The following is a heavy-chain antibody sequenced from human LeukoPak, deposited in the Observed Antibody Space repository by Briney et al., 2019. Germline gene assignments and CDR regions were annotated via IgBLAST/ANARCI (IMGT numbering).Heavy chain of an antibody. D-gene: IGHD2-2*01. V-gene: IGHV3-30*18. CDR1: GFTFSSYG. CDR2: ISYDGSNK. J-gene: IGHJ3*02. CDR3: AKVEDIVVVPAAISAFDI. Sequence: PGGSLRLSCAASGFTFSSYGMHWVRQAPGKGLEWVAVISYDGSNKYYADSVKGRFTISRDNSKNTLYLQMNSLRAEDTAVYYCAKVEDIVVVPAAISAFDIWGQGTMVTVSS.